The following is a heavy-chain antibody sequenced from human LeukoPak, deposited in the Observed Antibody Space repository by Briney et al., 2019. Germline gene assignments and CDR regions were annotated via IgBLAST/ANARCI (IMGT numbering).Heavy chain of an antibody. CDR1: GFTFSNYW. CDR3: ARGVYGFDA. Sequence: GGSLRLSCAASGFTFSNYWMAWVRQAPGKGLEWVAYMSQDGIEIYYLDSVKGRFIISRDNAKNSLYLQMHSLRAEDTAVYYCARGVYGFDAWGQGTLITVSS. D-gene: IGHD2-8*01. CDR2: MSQDGIEI. J-gene: IGHJ5*02. V-gene: IGHV3-7*01.